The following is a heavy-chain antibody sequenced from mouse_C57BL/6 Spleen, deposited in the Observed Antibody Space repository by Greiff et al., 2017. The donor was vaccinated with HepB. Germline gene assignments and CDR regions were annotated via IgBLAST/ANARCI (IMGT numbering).Heavy chain of an antibody. D-gene: IGHD2-2*01. CDR1: GYTFTSYW. CDR2: IHPNSGST. CDR3: ARFDYGYDDYAMDY. J-gene: IGHJ4*01. Sequence: QVQLQQSGAELVKPGASVKLSCKASGYTFTSYWMHWVKQRPGQGLEWIGMIHPNSGSTNYNEKFKSKATLTVDKSSSTAYMQLSSLTSEDSAVYYCARFDYGYDDYAMDYWGQGTSVTVSS. V-gene: IGHV1-64*01.